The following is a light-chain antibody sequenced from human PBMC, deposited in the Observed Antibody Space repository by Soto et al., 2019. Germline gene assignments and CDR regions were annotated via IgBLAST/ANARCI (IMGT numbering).Light chain of an antibody. CDR2: GAS. CDR3: QQYNNWPRT. CDR1: QSLRSN. J-gene: IGKJ1*01. V-gene: IGKV3-15*01. Sequence: EMVMTQSPATLSVSPGERATRSCRASQSLRSNLAWYQQKPGQAPRLLIYGASTRATGIPARFSGSGSGTEFTLTMSSLQSEDFAVYYCQQYNNWPRTFGQGTKVEIK.